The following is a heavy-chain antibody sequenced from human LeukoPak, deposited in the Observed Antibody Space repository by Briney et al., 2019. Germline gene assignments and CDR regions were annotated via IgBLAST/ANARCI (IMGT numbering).Heavy chain of an antibody. Sequence: GGSLRLSCAGSGFTFSSYGMHWVRQAPGKGLEGMAFIRYDGSNKYYADSVKGRFTISRDNSKNTLYLQMNSLRAGDTAVYNCAKDFYISSWYIGEAFDIWGQGTRVTVSS. CDR1: GFTFSSYG. V-gene: IGHV3-30*02. CDR3: AKDFYISSWYIGEAFDI. J-gene: IGHJ3*02. D-gene: IGHD6-13*01. CDR2: IRYDGSNK.